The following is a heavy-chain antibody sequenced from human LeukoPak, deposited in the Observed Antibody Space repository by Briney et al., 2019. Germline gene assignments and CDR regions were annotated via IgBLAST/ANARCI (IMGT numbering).Heavy chain of an antibody. Sequence: SVKVSCKASGGTFSNYIISWVRQAPGQGLEWMGRIIPILGIANYAQKFQGRVTITADKSTSTAYMELSSLRSEDTAVYYCARGGRIAARRRYYYYMDVWGKGTTVTVSS. D-gene: IGHD6-6*01. V-gene: IGHV1-69*02. J-gene: IGHJ6*03. CDR3: ARGGRIAARRRYYYYMDV. CDR2: IIPILGIA. CDR1: GGTFSNYI.